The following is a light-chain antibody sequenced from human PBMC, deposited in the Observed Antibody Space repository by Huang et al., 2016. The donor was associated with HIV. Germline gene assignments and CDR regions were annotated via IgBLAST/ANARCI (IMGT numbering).Light chain of an antibody. V-gene: IGKV4-1*01. CDR2: WAS. CDR3: QQYYSTLPC. J-gene: IGKJ2*03. Sequence: DIVMTQSPDSLAVSLGERATINCKSSQSVLYSSNNKNYLAWYQQKPGQPPKLLIYWASTRESGVPDRFSGSGSGTDFTLTISSLQAEDVAVYYCQQYYSTLPCFGQGTKLEIK. CDR1: QSVLYSSNNKNY.